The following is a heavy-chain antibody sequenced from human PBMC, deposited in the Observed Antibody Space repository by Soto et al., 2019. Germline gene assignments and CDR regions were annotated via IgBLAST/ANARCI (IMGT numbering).Heavy chain of an antibody. CDR2: IYYSGST. CDR1: GGSVSSGSYY. Sequence: QVQLQESGPGLVKPSETLSLTCTVSGGSVSSGSYYWSWIRQPPGEGLAWIGYIYYSGSTNYNPSLQSRVTISVDTSKNQFSLKLSSVTAADTAVYYCATLRGYYYGSGGYYWGQGALVTVSS. D-gene: IGHD3-10*01. CDR3: ATLRGYYYGSGGYY. J-gene: IGHJ4*02. V-gene: IGHV4-61*01.